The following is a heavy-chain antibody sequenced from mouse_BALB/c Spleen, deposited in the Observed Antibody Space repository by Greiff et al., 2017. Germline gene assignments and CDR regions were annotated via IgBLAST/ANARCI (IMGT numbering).Heavy chain of an antibody. CDR2: INPSTGYT. CDR1: GYTFTSYW. V-gene: IGHV1-7*01. Sequence: QVHVKQSGAELAKPGASVKMSCKASGYTFTSYWMHWVKQRPGQGLEWIGYINPSTGYTEYNQKFKDKATLTADKSSSTAYMQLSSLTSEDSAVYYCARLHEDFDYWGQGTTLTVSS. CDR3: ARLHEDFDY. J-gene: IGHJ2*01.